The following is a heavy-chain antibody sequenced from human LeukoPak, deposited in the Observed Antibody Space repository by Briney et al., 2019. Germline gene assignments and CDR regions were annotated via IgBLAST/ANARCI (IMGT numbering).Heavy chain of an antibody. J-gene: IGHJ4*02. CDR1: GFTFSSYG. D-gene: IGHD3-22*01. V-gene: IGHV3-30*02. CDR2: IRYDGSNK. Sequence: GSLRLSCAASGFTFSSYGMHWVRQAPGKGLEWVAFIRYDGSNKYYADSVKGRFTISRDNSKNTLYLQMNSLRAEDTAVYYCAKAPYYYDSSGYLAYFDYWGQGTLVTVSS. CDR3: AKAPYYYDSSGYLAYFDY.